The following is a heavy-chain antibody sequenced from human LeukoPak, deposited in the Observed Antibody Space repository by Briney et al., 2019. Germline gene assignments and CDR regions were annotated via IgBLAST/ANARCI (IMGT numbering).Heavy chain of an antibody. CDR1: GSTFSSYV. V-gene: IGHV3-23*01. Sequence: HPGGSLRLSCAASGSTFSSYVMTWVRQAPGKGLEWVSAISGSGGSTYYADSVKGRFTISRDNSKNTLYLQMNSLRAEDTAVYYCAKGIYGSALRTWFDPWDQGTLVTVSS. D-gene: IGHD3-10*01. CDR3: AKGIYGSALRTWFDP. J-gene: IGHJ5*02. CDR2: ISGSGGST.